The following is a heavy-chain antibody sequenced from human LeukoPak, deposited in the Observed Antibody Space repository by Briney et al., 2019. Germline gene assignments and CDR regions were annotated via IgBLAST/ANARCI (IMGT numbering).Heavy chain of an antibody. CDR1: GGSISSYY. V-gene: IGHV4-59*01. J-gene: IGHJ4*02. CDR2: IYYSGST. D-gene: IGHD3-10*01. Sequence: SETLSLTCTVSGGSISSYYWSWIRQPPGKGLEWIGYIYYSGSTNYNPSLKSRVTISVDTSKNQFSLKLSSVTAADTAVYYCASSDTVRGILFDYWGQGTLVTVSS. CDR3: ASSDTVRGILFDY.